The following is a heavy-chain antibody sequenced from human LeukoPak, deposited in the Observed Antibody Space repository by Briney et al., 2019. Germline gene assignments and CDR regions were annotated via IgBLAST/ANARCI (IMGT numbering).Heavy chain of an antibody. CDR3: TTDLDY. Sequence: GGSLRLSCAGSGFIFTDVWMSGVRQAPGKGLEWVGRIKSKSDGGTIDYAVPVEGRVTMSRDDSRKTLSLEMNNLKTEDTGVYYCTTDLDYWGQGTLVTVSS. CDR2: IKSKSDGGTI. V-gene: IGHV3-15*01. J-gene: IGHJ4*02. CDR1: GFIFTDVW.